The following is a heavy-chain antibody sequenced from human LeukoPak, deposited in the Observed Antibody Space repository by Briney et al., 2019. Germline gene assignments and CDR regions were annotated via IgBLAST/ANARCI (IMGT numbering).Heavy chain of an antibody. V-gene: IGHV3-21*01. CDR2: ISSSSSYI. CDR3: ARPVVPAAARRAFGI. J-gene: IGHJ3*02. D-gene: IGHD2-2*01. CDR1: GFTFSSYS. Sequence: GGSLRLSCAASGFTFSSYSMNWVRQAPGKGLEWVSSISSSSSYIYYADSVKGRFTISRDNAKNSLYLQMNSLRAEDTAVYYCARPVVPAAARRAFGIWGQGTMVTVSS.